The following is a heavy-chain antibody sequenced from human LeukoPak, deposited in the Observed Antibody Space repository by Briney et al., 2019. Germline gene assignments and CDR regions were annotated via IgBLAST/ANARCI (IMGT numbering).Heavy chain of an antibody. CDR1: GGTFSSYA. CDR3: SRERVDMFRGVMYAFDI. Sequence: SVKVSCKASGGTFSSYAISWVRQAPGQGLEWMGGIIPIFGTANYAQKFQGRVTITADESTSTGYMELSRLRSQDTAVYYCSRERVDMFRGVMYAFDIWGQGTMVTVSS. CDR2: IIPIFGTA. D-gene: IGHD3-10*01. V-gene: IGHV1-69*13. J-gene: IGHJ3*02.